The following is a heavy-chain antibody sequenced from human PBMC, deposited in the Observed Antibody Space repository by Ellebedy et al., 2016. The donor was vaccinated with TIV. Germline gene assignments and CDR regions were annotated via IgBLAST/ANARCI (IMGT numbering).Heavy chain of an antibody. CDR2: IYYSGST. CDR3: ARVQRYCSGGSCYTLEDY. V-gene: IGHV4-59*01. CDR1: DGSISSYY. D-gene: IGHD2-15*01. J-gene: IGHJ4*02. Sequence: MPSETLSLTCTVSDGSISSYYWSWIRQPPGKGLEWIGFIYYSGSTNYNPSLKSRLTMSVDTSKNQFSLKLSSVTAADTAVYYCARVQRYCSGGSCYTLEDYWGQGTLVTVSS.